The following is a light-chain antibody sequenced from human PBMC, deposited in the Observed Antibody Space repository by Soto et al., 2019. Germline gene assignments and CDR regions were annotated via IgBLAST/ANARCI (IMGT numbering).Light chain of an antibody. CDR1: SSDVGGYNY. CDR3: SSYTSSSTLEV. V-gene: IGLV2-14*01. CDR2: DVS. J-gene: IGLJ1*01. Sequence: QSVLTQPASVSGSPGQSITISCTGTSSDVGGYNYVSWYQQHPGKAPKLMIYDVSNRPSGVSNRFSGYKSCNTASLTISGLQADDEADYYCSSYTSSSTLEVFGTGTKLTVL.